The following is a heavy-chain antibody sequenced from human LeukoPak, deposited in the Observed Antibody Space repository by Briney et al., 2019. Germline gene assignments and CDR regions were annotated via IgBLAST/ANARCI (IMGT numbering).Heavy chain of an antibody. CDR2: IWSDGSSK. V-gene: IGHV3-33*01. J-gene: IGHJ6*02. CDR1: GFTFSSYA. CDR3: ARGQPPSYYDMDV. D-gene: IGHD6-13*01. Sequence: GGSLRLSCTMSGFTFSSYAMSWVRQAPGKGLEWVAVIWSDGSSKHYADSVKGRFTISRDNSKNTLYLQMNSLRAEDTAVYYCARGQPPSYYDMDVWGQGTTVSVSS.